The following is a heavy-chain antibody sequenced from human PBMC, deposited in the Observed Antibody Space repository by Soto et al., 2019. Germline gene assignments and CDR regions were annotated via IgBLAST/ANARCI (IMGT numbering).Heavy chain of an antibody. V-gene: IGHV1-69*06. CDR2: IIPMFGTP. Sequence: QVQLVQSGAEVKKAGSSVKVSCKASGDTLNNYALSWVRQAPGEGLEWMGGIIPMFGTPNYARKFQGRVTISADKSTSTVDMELSSLRSEDTAVYFCAREQVSGTYFTYWGQGTPVTVSS. J-gene: IGHJ4*02. D-gene: IGHD3-10*01. CDR3: AREQVSGTYFTY. CDR1: GDTLNNYA.